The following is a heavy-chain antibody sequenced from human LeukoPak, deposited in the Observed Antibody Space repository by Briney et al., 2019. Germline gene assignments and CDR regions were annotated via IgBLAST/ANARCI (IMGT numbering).Heavy chain of an antibody. D-gene: IGHD5-18*01. CDR2: MNPNSGNT. V-gene: IGHV1-8*01. J-gene: IGHJ5*02. CDR3: ARHPPGGYSDQKGNWLDP. CDR1: GYNFTSYD. Sequence: ASVKVSCKASGYNFTSYDFNWVRQATGQGLEGMVWMNPNSGNTGYAQTFQGRVTITRANSTSTAYMVLSSMRSEDTAVYYCARHPPGGYSDQKGNWLDPWGQETLLTVSS.